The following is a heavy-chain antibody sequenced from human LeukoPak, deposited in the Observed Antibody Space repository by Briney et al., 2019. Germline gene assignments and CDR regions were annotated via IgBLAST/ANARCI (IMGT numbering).Heavy chain of an antibody. J-gene: IGHJ4*02. CDR1: GITLSKYG. V-gene: IGHV3-23*01. CDR3: AKVIDCGGDCLDYSFDY. D-gene: IGHD2-21*02. Sequence: GGSLSLSCAVSGITLSKYGMSWVRQAPGKGREWVAGMSDSGGRRTYADSVKRRFPTSTNHPKNTLYLQMNRLTAEDTAVYYCAKVIDCGGDCLDYSFDYWGPGTLVTVSS. CDR2: MSDSGGRR.